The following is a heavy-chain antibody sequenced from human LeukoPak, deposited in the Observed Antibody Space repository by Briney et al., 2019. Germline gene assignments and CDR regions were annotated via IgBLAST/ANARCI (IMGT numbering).Heavy chain of an antibody. Sequence: GGSLGLSCAASGFTFSSYGMHWVRQAPGKGLEWVAFIRYDGSNKYYADSVKGRFTISRDNSKNTLYLQMNSLRAEDTAVYYCAKTPRDHYDFWSGYYTTESIDWGQGTLVTVSS. CDR1: GFTFSSYG. J-gene: IGHJ4*02. CDR2: IRYDGSNK. D-gene: IGHD3-3*01. CDR3: AKTPRDHYDFWSGYYTTESID. V-gene: IGHV3-30*02.